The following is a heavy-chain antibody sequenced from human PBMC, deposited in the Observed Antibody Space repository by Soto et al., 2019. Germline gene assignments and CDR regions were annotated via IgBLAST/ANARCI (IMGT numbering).Heavy chain of an antibody. V-gene: IGHV2-5*02. J-gene: IGHJ4*02. Sequence: SGPTLVNPTQTLTLTCTCSGFSLSTSGVGVGWIRQPPGKALEWLALIYWDGDNRSCPSLKSRLTITKDTSKNQVVLTMTNMDPVDTATYFCAHSPYSHTTGYYYFDNWGQGALVTVSS. CDR3: AHSPYSHTTGYYYFDN. CDR1: GFSLSTSGVG. D-gene: IGHD3-9*01. CDR2: IYWDGDN.